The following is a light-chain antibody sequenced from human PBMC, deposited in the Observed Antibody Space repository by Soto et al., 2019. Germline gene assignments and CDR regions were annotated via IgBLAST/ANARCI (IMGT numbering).Light chain of an antibody. V-gene: IGLV2-14*03. Sequence: QSALTQPASVSESPGQSITISCTGTSSDVGAYNYVSWYQQHPGKAPKLMIYXXSNRXSXXSNXFXGSKSANTASLTISGLQAGDXADYYCSSYTSSSTWLFGGGTQLTVL. CDR1: SSDVGAYNY. CDR3: SSYTSSSTWL. CDR2: XXS. J-gene: IGLJ3*02.